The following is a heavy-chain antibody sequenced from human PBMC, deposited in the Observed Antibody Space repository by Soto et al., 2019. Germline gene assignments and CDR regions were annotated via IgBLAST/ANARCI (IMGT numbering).Heavy chain of an antibody. D-gene: IGHD2-8*02. Sequence: QLHLQESGPGLVKPSETLSLTCTVSGDSISSNNYFWGWVRQPPGKGLEWIGSIYYSGSTFYNPSLKSRITISVDTSKILFSLTLNSMNAAETAVYYCARQVPVARYEHCTGAPCYPGYVDIWGRGTLVTVSS. CDR2: IYYSGST. J-gene: IGHJ2*01. CDR1: GDSISSNNYF. CDR3: ARQVPVARYEHCTGAPCYPGYVDI. V-gene: IGHV4-39*01.